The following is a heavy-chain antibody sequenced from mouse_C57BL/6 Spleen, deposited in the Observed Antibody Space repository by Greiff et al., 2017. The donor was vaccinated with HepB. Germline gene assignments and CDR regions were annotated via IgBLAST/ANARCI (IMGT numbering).Heavy chain of an antibody. J-gene: IGHJ2*01. CDR3: ARERDY. V-gene: IGHV1-82*01. Sequence: VQLQQSGPELVKPGASVKISCKASGYAFSSSWMNWVKQRPGKGLEWIGRIYPGDGDTNYNGKFKGKATLTADKSSSTAYMQLSSLTSEDAAVYFCARERDYWGQGTTLTVSS. CDR2: IYPGDGDT. CDR1: GYAFSSSW.